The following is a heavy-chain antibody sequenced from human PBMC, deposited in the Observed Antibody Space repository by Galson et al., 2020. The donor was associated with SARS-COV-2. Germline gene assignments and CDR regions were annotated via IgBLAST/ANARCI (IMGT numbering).Heavy chain of an antibody. CDR3: ARADVLLVAFDV. J-gene: IGHJ3*01. CDR1: GFTISDYW. D-gene: IGHD2-15*01. V-gene: IGHV3-74*01. Sequence: GGSLRLSCVASGFTISDYWMHWVRQVPGKGLLWVSRMNSDGTVTDYTDSVKDRFTISRDNSRSTLFLQMDSLRAEDTAVYYCARADVLLVAFDVWGQGTMVTV. CDR2: MNSDGTVT.